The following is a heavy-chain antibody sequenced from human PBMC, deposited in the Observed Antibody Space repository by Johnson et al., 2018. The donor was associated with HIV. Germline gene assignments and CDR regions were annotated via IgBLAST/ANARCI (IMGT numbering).Heavy chain of an antibody. CDR3: AARIAVADDDAFDI. CDR2: IYSGGYT. V-gene: IGHV3-66*02. D-gene: IGHD6-19*01. Sequence: VQLVESGGGLVQPGGSLRLSCAASGFTVSSNYMSWVRQAPGKGLEWVSVIYSGGYTSYADSVKGRFTISRDNSKNTLYLQMNSLRAEDTAVYYCAARIAVADDDAFDIWGRGTLVTVSS. J-gene: IGHJ3*02. CDR1: GFTVSSNY.